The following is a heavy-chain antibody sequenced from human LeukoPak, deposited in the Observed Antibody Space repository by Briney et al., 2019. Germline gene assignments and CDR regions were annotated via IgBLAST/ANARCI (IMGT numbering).Heavy chain of an antibody. CDR3: ARGRGSTSRY. CDR2: ISTYNGNT. J-gene: IGHJ4*02. D-gene: IGHD5-12*01. V-gene: IGHV1-18*01. CDR1: GYTFTSYG. Sequence: SVKVSCKASGYTFTSYGITWVRQAPGQGLEWMGWISTYNGNTNYAQNLQGRVSMTTDTSTSTAYMELRSLRSDDTAVYYCARGRGSTSRYWGQGTLVTVSS.